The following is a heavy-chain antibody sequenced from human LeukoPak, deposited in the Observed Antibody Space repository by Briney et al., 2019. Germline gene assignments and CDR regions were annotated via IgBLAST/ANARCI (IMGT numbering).Heavy chain of an antibody. CDR3: ARHGGYDFWSGYYEY. D-gene: IGHD3-3*01. CDR2: ISAYNGNT. Sequence: ASVKVSCKASGYTFTSYGISWVRQAPGQGLEWMGWISAYNGNTNYAQKLQGRVTMATDTSTSTAYMELRSLRSDDTAVYYCARHGGYDFWSGYYEYWGQGTLVTVSS. V-gene: IGHV1-18*01. J-gene: IGHJ4*02. CDR1: GYTFTSYG.